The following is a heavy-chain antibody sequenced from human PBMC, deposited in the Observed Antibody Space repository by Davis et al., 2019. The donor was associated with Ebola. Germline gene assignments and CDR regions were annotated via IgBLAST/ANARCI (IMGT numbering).Heavy chain of an antibody. V-gene: IGHV3-30*18. CDR3: AKDRPPYPDLDY. J-gene: IGHJ4*02. CDR2: ISYDGSNK. D-gene: IGHD2-21*01. CDR1: GFTFSSYG. Sequence: GESLKISCAASGFTFSSYGMHWVRQAPGKGLEWVAVISYDGSNKYYADSVKGRFTISRDNSKNTLYLQMNSLRAEDTAVYYCAKDRPPYPDLDYWGQGTLVTVSS.